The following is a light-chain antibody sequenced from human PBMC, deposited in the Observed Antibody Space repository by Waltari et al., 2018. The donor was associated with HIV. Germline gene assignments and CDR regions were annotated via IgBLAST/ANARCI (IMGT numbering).Light chain of an antibody. V-gene: IGLV2-8*01. Sequence: QSALTQPPSAPGSLGQSVTISCPGSRSDIGAYDSLFWFPQPPRSAPKLLLYEVTRRPSTVSDRFSGSRSGSTAFLTVAGLQPDDEATYFCSSYGDSLRVLFGGGTNVTVL. J-gene: IGLJ3*02. CDR2: EVT. CDR3: SSYGDSLRVL. CDR1: RSDIGAYDS.